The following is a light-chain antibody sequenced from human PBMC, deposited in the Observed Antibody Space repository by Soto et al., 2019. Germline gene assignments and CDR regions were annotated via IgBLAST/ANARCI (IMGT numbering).Light chain of an antibody. Sequence: EIVMTQSPATLSVSLGERATLSCRASQSVTSNLAWYQQKPGQAPRLLIFGASTRATGIPARFSGSGAGTEFTLTISSLQSEDFAVYYCQQYNNRPLPFGGGTKVEIK. CDR1: QSVTSN. J-gene: IGKJ4*01. V-gene: IGKV3-15*01. CDR3: QQYNNRPLP. CDR2: GAS.